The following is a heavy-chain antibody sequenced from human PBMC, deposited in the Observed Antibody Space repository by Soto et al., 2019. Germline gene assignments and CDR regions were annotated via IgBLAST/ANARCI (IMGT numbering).Heavy chain of an antibody. V-gene: IGHV3-66*01. D-gene: IGHD1-26*01. CDR1: GFTVSSNY. Sequence: GGSLRLSCTASGFTVSSNYMSWVRQAPGKGLEWISIIYSAGNTYYADSVKGRFTISRDNSKNTLYLQMNSLGAEDTAVYYCARDFVVGGPTINYYYGMDVWGQGTTVTVSS. J-gene: IGHJ6*02. CDR3: ARDFVVGGPTINYYYGMDV. CDR2: IYSAGNT.